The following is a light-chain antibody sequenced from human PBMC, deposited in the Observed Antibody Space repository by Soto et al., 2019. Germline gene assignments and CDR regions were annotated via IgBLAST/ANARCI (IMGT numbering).Light chain of an antibody. CDR1: QIVTSKH. Sequence: DIVLTQSPGTLSFSPGERATLSCRASQIVTSKHLAWYQHRPGQAPRLLIYGASSRAAGIPDRFSGSGSGTDFTFTIKRLEPEDSAVYYCQQYGTSPYNFGQGARLDI. J-gene: IGKJ2*01. CDR3: QQYGTSPYN. CDR2: GAS. V-gene: IGKV3-20*01.